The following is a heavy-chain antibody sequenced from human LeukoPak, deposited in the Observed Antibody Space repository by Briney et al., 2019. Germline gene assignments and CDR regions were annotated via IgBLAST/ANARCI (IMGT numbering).Heavy chain of an antibody. D-gene: IGHD5-12*01. J-gene: IGHJ6*03. Sequence: GGSLRLSCAASGFTFSSYSMNWVRQAPGKGLEWVSSISSSSSSYIYYADSVKGRFTISRDNDKNSLYLQMNSLRAEDTAVYYCARDLRDIVATTYYMDVWGKGTTVTISS. CDR1: GFTFSSYS. CDR3: ARDLRDIVATTYYMDV. CDR2: ISSSSSSYI. V-gene: IGHV3-21*01.